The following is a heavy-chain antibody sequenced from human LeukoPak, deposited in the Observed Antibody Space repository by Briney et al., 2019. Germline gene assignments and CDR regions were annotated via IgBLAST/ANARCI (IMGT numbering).Heavy chain of an antibody. J-gene: IGHJ4*02. CDR2: TSVNNGDT. V-gene: IGHV1-18*01. CDR3: VRDQYLNVMTGFDD. CDR1: GYMFNIYG. D-gene: IGHD3-9*01. Sequence: AASVKVSCKASGYMFNIYGISWVRQAPGQGLEWMAWTSVNNGDTKYGQKFQGRVTVTTDTSTSTVYLELRRLRPDDTAVYYCVRDQYLNVMTGFDDWGQGTLVTVSS.